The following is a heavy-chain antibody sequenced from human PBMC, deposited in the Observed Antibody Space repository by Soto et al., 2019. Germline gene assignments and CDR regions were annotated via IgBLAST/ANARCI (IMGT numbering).Heavy chain of an antibody. CDR1: GYTFPSYA. CDR2: INAGNGNK. CDR3: ARSRAPTNGVCYAFDI. Sequence: ASVKVSCKASGYTFPSYAMHWVRQAPGQRLEWMGWINAGNGNKKYSQKFQGRVTITRDTSASTAYMELSSLRSEDTAVYYCARSRAPTNGVCYAFDIWGQGTMVTVSS. V-gene: IGHV1-3*01. J-gene: IGHJ3*02. D-gene: IGHD2-8*01.